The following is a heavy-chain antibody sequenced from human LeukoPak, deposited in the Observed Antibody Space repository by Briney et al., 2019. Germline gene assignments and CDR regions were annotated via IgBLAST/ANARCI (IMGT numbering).Heavy chain of an antibody. J-gene: IGHJ4*02. CDR3: ARDHELGSDY. Sequence: SETLSLTCAVYGGSFSGYYWSWIRQPAGKGLEWIGRIYTSGSTNYNPSLKSRVTMSVDTSKNQFSLKLSSVTAADTAVYYCARDHELGSDYWGQGTLVTVSS. V-gene: IGHV4-4*07. D-gene: IGHD3-3*02. CDR2: IYTSGST. CDR1: GGSFSGYY.